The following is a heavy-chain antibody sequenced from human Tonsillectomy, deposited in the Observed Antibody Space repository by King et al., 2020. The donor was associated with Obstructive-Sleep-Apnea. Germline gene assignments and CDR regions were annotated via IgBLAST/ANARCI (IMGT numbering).Heavy chain of an antibody. CDR1: GFTFSSYD. CDR3: ARGRGGYCSGGSCTNWFDP. J-gene: IGHJ5*02. D-gene: IGHD2-15*01. CDR2: IGTAGDT. Sequence: QLVQSGGGLVQPGGSLRLSCAASGFTFSSYDMHWVRQATGKGLEWVSAIGTAGDTFYQGSVKGRFTVSRENAKNSLYLQMNSLRAGDTAVYYCARGRGGYCSGGSCTNWFDPWGQGTLVTVSS. V-gene: IGHV3-13*04.